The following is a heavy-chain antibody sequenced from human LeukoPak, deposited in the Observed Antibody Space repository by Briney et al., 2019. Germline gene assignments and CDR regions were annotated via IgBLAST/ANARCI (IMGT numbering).Heavy chain of an antibody. Sequence: SETLSLTCTVSGGSISSYNWSWIRQPPGKGLEWIGYIYYSGSTNYNPSLKSRVTISVDTSKNQFSLKLSSVTAADTAVYYCARDRGYSYGYYYYYYMDVWGKGTTVTVSS. CDR3: ARDRGYSYGYYYYYYMDV. J-gene: IGHJ6*03. CDR2: IYYSGST. D-gene: IGHD5-18*01. CDR1: GGSISSYN. V-gene: IGHV4-59*01.